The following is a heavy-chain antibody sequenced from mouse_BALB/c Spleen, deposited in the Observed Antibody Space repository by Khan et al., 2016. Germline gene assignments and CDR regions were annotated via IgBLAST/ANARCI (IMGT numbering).Heavy chain of an antibody. Sequence: EVELVESGPGLVKPSQSLSLTCTVTGYSITSDYAWNWIRQFPGNKLEWMGYISYSGSTSYNPSLKSRISITRDTSKHQFFLQLNSVTTEDTATYYCAREGVTTVYAMDYWGQGTSVTVSS. CDR2: ISYSGST. CDR1: GYSITSDYA. D-gene: IGHD1-1*01. CDR3: AREGVTTVYAMDY. J-gene: IGHJ4*01. V-gene: IGHV3-2*02.